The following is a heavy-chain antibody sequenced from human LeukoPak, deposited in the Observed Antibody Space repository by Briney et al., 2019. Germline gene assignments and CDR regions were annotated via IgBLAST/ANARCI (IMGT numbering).Heavy chain of an antibody. CDR1: GYSISSGHY. D-gene: IGHD2-15*01. V-gene: IGHV4-38-2*02. Sequence: PSETLSLTCTVSGYSISSGHYWGWIRQPPGKGLEWIGIIYYSGSTYSNPSLRSRVTISVDTSKNQFSLKLSSVTAADTAVYYCASFYCSGGSCYQYYYYYYMDVWGKGTTVTISS. J-gene: IGHJ6*03. CDR3: ASFYCSGGSCYQYYYYYYMDV. CDR2: IYYSGST.